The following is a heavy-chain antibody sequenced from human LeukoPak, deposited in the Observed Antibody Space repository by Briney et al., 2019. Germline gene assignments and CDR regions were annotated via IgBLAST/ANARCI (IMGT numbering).Heavy chain of an antibody. Sequence: SETLSLAFTVSGGSISSYYWSWIRQPPGKGLEWIGYIYYSGSTNYNPSLKSRVTISVDTSKNQFSLKLSSVTAADTAVYYCARDRVTNSSFDIWGQGTMVTVSS. V-gene: IGHV4-59*12. CDR2: IYYSGST. D-gene: IGHD2-21*02. CDR3: ARDRVTNSSFDI. CDR1: GGSISSYY. J-gene: IGHJ3*02.